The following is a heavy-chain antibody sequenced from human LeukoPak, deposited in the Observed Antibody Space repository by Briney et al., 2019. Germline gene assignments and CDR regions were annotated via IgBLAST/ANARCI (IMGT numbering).Heavy chain of an antibody. Sequence: GGSLRLSCAASGFTFSSYGMHWVRQAPGKGLEWVAFIRYDGSNKYYADSVKGRFTISRDNSKNTLYLQMNSLRAEDTAVYYCARALNVGATTGDPMVWGQGTLVTVSS. CDR2: IRYDGSNK. V-gene: IGHV3-30*02. D-gene: IGHD1-26*01. CDR3: ARALNVGATTGDPMV. J-gene: IGHJ4*02. CDR1: GFTFSSYG.